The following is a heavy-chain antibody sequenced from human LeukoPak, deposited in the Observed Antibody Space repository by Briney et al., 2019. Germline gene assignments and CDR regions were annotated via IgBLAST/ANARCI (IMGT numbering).Heavy chain of an antibody. CDR3: AKGRIIWNAGYYWFDP. D-gene: IGHD1-1*01. CDR2: ISYDGSNK. CDR1: GFTFSSCG. V-gene: IGHV3-30*18. Sequence: QPGRSLRLSCAASGFTFSSCGMHWVRQAPGKGLEWVAVISYDGSNKYYADSVKGRFTISRDNSKNTLYLQMNSLRAEDTAVYYCAKGRIIWNAGYYWFDPWGQGTLVTVSS. J-gene: IGHJ5*02.